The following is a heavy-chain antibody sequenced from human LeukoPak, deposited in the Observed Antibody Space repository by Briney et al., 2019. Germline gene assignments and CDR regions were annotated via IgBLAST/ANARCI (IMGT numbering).Heavy chain of an antibody. CDR1: GGSVTSTNW. J-gene: IGHJ4*02. V-gene: IGHV4-4*02. D-gene: IGHD3-3*01. CDR3: AREGGFYRPPDY. CDR2: VHLDGRT. Sequence: SETLSLTCDVSGGSVTSTNWWTWVRQPPGKGLEWIGEVHLDGRTNYNPSLKSRLIMSVDLPESHISLKLTSVTAADTAVYYCAREGGFYRPPDYSGQRTLVTVSS.